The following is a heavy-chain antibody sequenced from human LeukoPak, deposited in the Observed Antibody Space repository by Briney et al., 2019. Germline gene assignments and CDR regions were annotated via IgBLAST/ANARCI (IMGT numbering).Heavy chain of an antibody. V-gene: IGHV4-38-2*02. D-gene: IGHD3-3*01. J-gene: IGHJ6*03. Sequence: PSETLSLTCTVSGYSISSGYYWGWIRQPPGKGLEWIGSIYHRGSTYYNPSLKSRVTISVDTSKNQFSLKLSSVTAADTAVYYCARRRQERITIFGVVTPLYYYYMDVWGKGTTVTVSS. CDR3: ARRRQERITIFGVVTPLYYYYMDV. CDR1: GYSISSGYY. CDR2: IYHRGST.